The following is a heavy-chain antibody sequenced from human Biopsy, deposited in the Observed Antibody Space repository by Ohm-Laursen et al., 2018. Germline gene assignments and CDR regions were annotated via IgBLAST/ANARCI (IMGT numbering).Heavy chain of an antibody. CDR3: ARAKLEPVYYYYGMDV. D-gene: IGHD1-1*01. J-gene: IGHJ6*02. Sequence: ASVKVSCKASGYTFPSYGISWVRQAPGQGLEWMGWISAYNGNRNYAQNLQGRVTMTADTSTSTAYMEVTSLRSDDTAVYYCARAKLEPVYYYYGMDVWGQGTTVTVSS. V-gene: IGHV1-18*01. CDR1: GYTFPSYG. CDR2: ISAYNGNR.